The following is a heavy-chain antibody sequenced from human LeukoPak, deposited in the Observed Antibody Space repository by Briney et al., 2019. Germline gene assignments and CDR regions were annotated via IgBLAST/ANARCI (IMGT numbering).Heavy chain of an antibody. J-gene: IGHJ4*02. CDR3: ARAESYRFQY. CDR1: GIAVSGSY. V-gene: IGHV3-53*01. D-gene: IGHD3-16*02. CDR2: IYSGGNT. Sequence: GGSLRLSSAPSGIAVSGSYMSWVRQAPGKGLEWVSVIYSGGNTYYADSVKGRFTISRDNSKNTLYLQMNSLRAEDTAVYYCARAESYRFQYWGQGTLVTVSS.